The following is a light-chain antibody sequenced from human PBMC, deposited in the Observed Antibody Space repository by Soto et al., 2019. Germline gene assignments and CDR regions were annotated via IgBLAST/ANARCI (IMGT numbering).Light chain of an antibody. J-gene: IGLJ2*01. CDR3: AAWDDSLTGVV. CDR2: RSN. CDR1: SSNIGSNY. Sequence: QSVLTQPPSASGTPGQRVTISCSGSSSNIGSNYVYWYQQLPGTAPKLLIYRSNERPSGVPDRFSGSKSGTSASLATSGLRSEDEADYYCAAWDDSLTGVVFGGGTQLTVL. V-gene: IGLV1-47*01.